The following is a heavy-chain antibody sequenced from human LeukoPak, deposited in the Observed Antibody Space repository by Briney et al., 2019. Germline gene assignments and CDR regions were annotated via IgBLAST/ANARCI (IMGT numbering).Heavy chain of an antibody. D-gene: IGHD5-12*01. Sequence: GASVKVSCKASGYTFTSYYMHWVRQAPGQGLEWMGGIIPIFGTANYAQKFQGRVTITADKSTSTAYMELSSLRSEDTAVYYCARGGGSGYDAPADYWGQGTLVTVSS. CDR2: IIPIFGTA. CDR3: ARGGGSGYDAPADY. V-gene: IGHV1-69*06. CDR1: GYTFTSYY. J-gene: IGHJ4*02.